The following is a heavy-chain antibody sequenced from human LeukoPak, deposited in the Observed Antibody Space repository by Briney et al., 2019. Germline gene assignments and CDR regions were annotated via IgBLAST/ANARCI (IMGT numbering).Heavy chain of an antibody. V-gene: IGHV3-23*01. J-gene: IGHJ4*02. CDR2: ISGSGGST. D-gene: IGHD3-3*01. CDR3: AKDGVLRFLEWFDYYFDY. Sequence: GGSLRLSCAASGFTFSSYAMSWVRQARGKGLEWVSAISGSGGSTYYADSVKGRFTISRDNSKNTLYLQMNSLRAEDTAVYYCAKDGVLRFLEWFDYYFDYWGQGTLVTVSS. CDR1: GFTFSSYA.